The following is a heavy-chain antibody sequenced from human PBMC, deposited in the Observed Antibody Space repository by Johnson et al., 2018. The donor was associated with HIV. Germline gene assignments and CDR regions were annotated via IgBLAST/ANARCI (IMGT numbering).Heavy chain of an antibody. V-gene: IGHV3-53*01. Sequence: VQLVESGGGLIQPGGSLRLSCAASGFTVSSNYMSWVRQAPGKGLEWVSVIYRGGSTYYAAPVKGRFTLSRSRSKNTLYLQMNSLRAEDTAVYYCAKDLETGDDYVWGSYQLGAFDIWGQGTMVTVSS. CDR2: IYRGGST. J-gene: IGHJ3*02. CDR3: AKDLETGDDYVWGSYQLGAFDI. CDR1: GFTVSSNY. D-gene: IGHD3-16*02.